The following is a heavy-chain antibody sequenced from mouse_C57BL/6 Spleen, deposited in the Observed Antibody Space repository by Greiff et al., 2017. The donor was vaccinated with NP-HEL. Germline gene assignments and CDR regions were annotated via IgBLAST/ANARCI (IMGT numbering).Heavy chain of an antibody. D-gene: IGHD2-2*01. Sequence: EVQLQQSGPELVKPGASVKISCKASGYSFTDYNMNWVKQSNGKSLEWIGVINPNYGTTSYNQKFKGKATLTVDKSSSTAYMQLNSLTSEDSAVYYCSRSHYGYEEAWFAYWGQGTLVTVSA. J-gene: IGHJ3*01. V-gene: IGHV1-39*01. CDR1: GYSFTDYN. CDR3: SRSHYGYEEAWFAY. CDR2: INPNYGTT.